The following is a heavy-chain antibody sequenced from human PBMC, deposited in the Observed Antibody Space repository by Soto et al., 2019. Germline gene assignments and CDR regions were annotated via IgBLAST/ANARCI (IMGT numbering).Heavy chain of an antibody. Sequence: QITLKESGPTLVKPTQTLTLTCTFSGFSLGTSGMGVGWIRQPPGKALEWLALIYWNDDKRYSPSLRNRLTITKDTSKNQVVLTMTNMDPVDTGTYYCTHFSGYEQFEYWGQGTLVTVSS. CDR2: IYWNDDK. CDR3: THFSGYEQFEY. CDR1: GFSLGTSGMG. D-gene: IGHD5-12*01. J-gene: IGHJ4*02. V-gene: IGHV2-5*01.